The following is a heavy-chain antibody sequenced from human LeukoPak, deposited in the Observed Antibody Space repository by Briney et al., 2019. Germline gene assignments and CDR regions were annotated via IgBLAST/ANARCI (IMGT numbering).Heavy chain of an antibody. J-gene: IGHJ4*02. V-gene: IGHV4-31*11. Sequence: PSQTLSLTCAVSGGSISSGGYSWSWIRQPPGKGLEWIGYIYYSGSTYYNPSLKSRVTISVDTSKNQFSLKLSSVTAADTAVYYCARTQYYYDSSGETGDWGQGTLVTVSS. CDR3: ARTQYYYDSSGETGD. CDR1: GGSISSGGYS. CDR2: IYYSGST. D-gene: IGHD3-22*01.